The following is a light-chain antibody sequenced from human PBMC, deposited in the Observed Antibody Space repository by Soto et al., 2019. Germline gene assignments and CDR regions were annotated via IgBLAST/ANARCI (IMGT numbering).Light chain of an antibody. Sequence: DIQMTQSPSSLSASVGDRVTITCRASQSIGSHLNWYQQKPGIAPKLLIYGASSLQSGVPSRFSGSGSGTDSTLTISSVQPEDFVTYYCQQTYNSPRTFGQGTKVEIK. CDR2: GAS. CDR3: QQTYNSPRT. V-gene: IGKV1-39*01. J-gene: IGKJ1*01. CDR1: QSIGSH.